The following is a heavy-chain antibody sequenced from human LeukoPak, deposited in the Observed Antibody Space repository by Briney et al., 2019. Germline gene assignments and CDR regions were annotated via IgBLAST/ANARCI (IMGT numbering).Heavy chain of an antibody. CDR1: GFTFSDYY. J-gene: IGHJ4*02. CDR2: ITSSGSII. Sequence: PGGSLRLSCAASGFTFSDYYMSWIRQAPGKGLEGVSYITSSGSIIYYADSVKGRFTISRDNAKNSLYLQMNSLRAEDTAVYYCARDVVRGVTTPGYWGQGTLVTVSS. CDR3: ARDVVRGVTTPGY. V-gene: IGHV3-11*04. D-gene: IGHD3-10*01.